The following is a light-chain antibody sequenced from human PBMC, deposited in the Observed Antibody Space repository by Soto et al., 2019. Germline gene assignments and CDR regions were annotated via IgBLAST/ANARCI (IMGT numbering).Light chain of an antibody. CDR2: AIS. CDR1: QSIGDN. Sequence: EIVLTQSPATLSLSPGERATLSCWASQSIGDNLAWYQQKPGQAPRLLSYAISYRAPGIPAMFSGSGSGTDFTLTIRGLEPEDFAVYYCQQRSRWPQGTFVQGTKVEMK. V-gene: IGKV3-11*01. J-gene: IGKJ2*01. CDR3: QQRSRWPQGT.